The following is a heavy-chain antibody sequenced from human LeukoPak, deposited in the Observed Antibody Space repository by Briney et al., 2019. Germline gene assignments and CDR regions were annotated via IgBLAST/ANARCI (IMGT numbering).Heavy chain of an antibody. J-gene: IGHJ6*03. V-gene: IGHV4-39*02. CDR1: GGSISSSSYY. CDR2: IYYSGST. Sequence: KSSETLSLTCTVSGGSISSSSYYWGWIRQPPGKGLEWIGSIYYSGSTYYNPSLKSRVTISVDTSKDQFSLKLSSVTAADTAVYYCARDPYSGGYGAYYYYYMDVWGKGTTVTVSS. CDR3: ARDPYSGGYGAYYYYYMDV. D-gene: IGHD6-19*01.